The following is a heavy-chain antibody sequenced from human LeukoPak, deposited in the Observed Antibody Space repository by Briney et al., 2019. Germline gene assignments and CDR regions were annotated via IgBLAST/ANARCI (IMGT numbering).Heavy chain of an antibody. CDR2: ISYDGSNK. J-gene: IGHJ4*02. CDR1: GFTFSSYA. D-gene: IGHD3-22*01. V-gene: IGHV3-30-3*01. Sequence: PGRSLRLSCAASGFTFSSYAMHWARQAPGKGLEWVAVISYDGSNKYYADSVKGRFTISRDNSKNTLYLQMNSLRAEDTAVYYCARDAAYYDSSGYPDYWGQGTLVTVSS. CDR3: ARDAAYYDSSGYPDY.